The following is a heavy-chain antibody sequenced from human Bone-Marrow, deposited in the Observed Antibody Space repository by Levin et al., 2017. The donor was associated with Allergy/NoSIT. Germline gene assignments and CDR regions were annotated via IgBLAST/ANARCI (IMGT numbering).Heavy chain of an antibody. V-gene: IGHV3-53*01. CDR3: ARESAGFGYYYGMDV. Sequence: GESLKISCAASGFTVSSNYMSWVRQAPGKGLEWVSVIYSGGSTYYADSVKGRFTISRDNSKNTLYLQMNSLRAEDTAVYYCARESAGFGYYYGMDVWGQGTTVTVSS. CDR1: GFTVSSNY. D-gene: IGHD3-10*01. CDR2: IYSGGST. J-gene: IGHJ6*02.